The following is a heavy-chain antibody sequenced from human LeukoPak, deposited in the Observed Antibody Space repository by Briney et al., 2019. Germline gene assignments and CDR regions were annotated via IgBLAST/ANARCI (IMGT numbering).Heavy chain of an antibody. V-gene: IGHV5-51*01. D-gene: IGHD3-16*01. CDR3: ARGGLISSPWFDP. CDR1: GFSFTSYW. CDR2: IYPGDSDT. Sequence: GESLKTSCKGSGFSFTSYWIAWVRQMPGKGLEWMGIIYPGDSDTRYSPSFQGLVTISADKSISTAYLQWSSLKASDTAIYFCARGGLISSPWFDPWGQGTLVTVSS. J-gene: IGHJ5*02.